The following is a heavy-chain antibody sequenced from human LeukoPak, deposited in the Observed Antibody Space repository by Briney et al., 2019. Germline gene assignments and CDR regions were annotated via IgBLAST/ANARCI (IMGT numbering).Heavy chain of an antibody. Sequence: SETMSLTCAVYGGSFSGYYWSWIRQPPGKGLEWIGEINHSGSTNYNPSLKSRVTISVDTSKNQFSLKLSSVTAADTDGYYCARAVADLDYWGQGTLVTVSS. CDR1: GGSFSGYY. V-gene: IGHV4-34*01. CDR3: ARAVADLDY. J-gene: IGHJ4*02. CDR2: INHSGST. D-gene: IGHD4-23*01.